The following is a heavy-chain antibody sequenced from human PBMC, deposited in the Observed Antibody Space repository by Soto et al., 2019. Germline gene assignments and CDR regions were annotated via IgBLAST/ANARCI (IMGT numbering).Heavy chain of an antibody. J-gene: IGHJ2*01. Sequence: GGSLRLSCAASGFTFSSYSMNWVRQAPGKGLEWVSSISSSSSYIYYADSVKGRFTISRDNAKNSLYLQMNSLRAEDTAVYYCARDGQGETEDFRFVPPHFDLWGRGTLVTVSS. CDR3: ARDGQGETEDFRFVPPHFDL. D-gene: IGHD3-16*01. V-gene: IGHV3-21*01. CDR1: GFTFSSYS. CDR2: ISSSSSYI.